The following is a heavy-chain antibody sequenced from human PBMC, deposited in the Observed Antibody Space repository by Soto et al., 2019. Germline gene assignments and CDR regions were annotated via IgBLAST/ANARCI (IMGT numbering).Heavy chain of an antibody. J-gene: IGHJ4*02. CDR2: ISPNSGDT. CDR1: GYSFTGYQ. D-gene: IGHD6-19*01. Sequence: QVQLVQSGAEVKKPGASVKVSCRASGYSFTGYQMYWVRQAPGQGLEWMGWISPNSGDTNYAQKFQGRVIVTSDTSIRTVDMELSRLRSDDTAVYYCALPISVTDTFDYWGQGTLVTVSS. V-gene: IGHV1-2*02. CDR3: ALPISVTDTFDY.